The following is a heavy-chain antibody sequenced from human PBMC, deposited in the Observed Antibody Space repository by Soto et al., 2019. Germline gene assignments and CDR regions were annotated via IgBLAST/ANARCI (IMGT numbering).Heavy chain of an antibody. J-gene: IGHJ4*02. CDR3: AKAGYCTGVSCYFYYFDS. D-gene: IGHD2-15*01. CDR2: ISGSGATP. V-gene: IGHV3-23*01. CDR1: GFTFNNYA. Sequence: EVQLLESGGGLLQPGGSLRLSCSASGFTFNNYAMAWVRQAPGEGLEWVSGISGSGATPYYADSVKGRFTISRDNSKNTLFLQMNSLSAEDTAVYVCAKAGYCTGVSCYFYYFDSWGQGTLVTVSS.